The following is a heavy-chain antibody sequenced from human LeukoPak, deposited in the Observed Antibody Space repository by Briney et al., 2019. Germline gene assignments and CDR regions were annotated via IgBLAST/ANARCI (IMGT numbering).Heavy chain of an antibody. D-gene: IGHD6-19*01. V-gene: IGHV3-30*04. J-gene: IGHJ5*02. CDR2: ISYDGSNK. CDR3: ARDESSGWSHWFDP. CDR1: GFTFSSYA. Sequence: GGSLRLSCAASGFTFSSYAMHWVRQAPGKVLEWVAVISYDGSNKYYADSVKGRFTISRDNSNNTLYLQMNSLRADDTAVYYCARDESSGWSHWFDPWGQGTLVTVSS.